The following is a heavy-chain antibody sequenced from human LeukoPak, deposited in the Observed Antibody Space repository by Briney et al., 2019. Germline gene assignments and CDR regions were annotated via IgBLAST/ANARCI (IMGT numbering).Heavy chain of an antibody. J-gene: IGHJ4*02. V-gene: IGHV1-24*01. Sequence: ASVKVSCKASGGTFSSYAISWVRQAPGKGLEWMGGFDPEDGETIYAQKFQGRVTMTEDTSTDTAYMELSSLRSEDTAVYYCATVTIFGVVTPFDYWGQGTLVTVSS. D-gene: IGHD3-3*01. CDR3: ATVTIFGVVTPFDY. CDR1: GGTFSSYA. CDR2: FDPEDGET.